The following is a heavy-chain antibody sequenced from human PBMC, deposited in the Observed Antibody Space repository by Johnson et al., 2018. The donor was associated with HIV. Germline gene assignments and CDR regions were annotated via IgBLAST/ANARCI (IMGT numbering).Heavy chain of an antibody. Sequence: MLLVESGGGLVQPGRSLRLSCAASAFPFDDHAMHWVRQAPGKGLEYVSAISSNGGSTYYANSVKGRFTISRDNSKNTVYLQMNSLRAEDTAVYYCARDALQQLVPRGAFNLWGQGTMVTVSS. CDR2: ISSNGGST. V-gene: IGHV3-64*01. D-gene: IGHD6-6*01. J-gene: IGHJ3*01. CDR3: ARDALQQLVPRGAFNL. CDR1: AFPFDDHA.